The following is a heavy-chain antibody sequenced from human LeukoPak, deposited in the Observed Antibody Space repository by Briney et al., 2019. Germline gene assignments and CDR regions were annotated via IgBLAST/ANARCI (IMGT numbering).Heavy chain of an antibody. Sequence: PSETLSLTCTVSGGSISSSSYYWGWLRQPPGKGLEWIGRIYTSGSTNYNPSLKSRVTISVDTSKNQFSLKLSSVTAADTAVYYCARDQNYGDGAWFDPWGQGTLVTVSS. CDR3: ARDQNYGDGAWFDP. CDR2: IYTSGST. CDR1: GGSISSSSYY. D-gene: IGHD4-17*01. V-gene: IGHV4-39*07. J-gene: IGHJ5*02.